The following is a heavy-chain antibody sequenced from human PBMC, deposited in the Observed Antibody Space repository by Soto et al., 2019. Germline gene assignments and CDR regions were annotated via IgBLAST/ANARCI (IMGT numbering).Heavy chain of an antibody. CDR2: IGTDSNT. J-gene: IGHJ4*01. Sequence: GGSLRLSCAASGFTFDTYAMNWVRQAPGKGLAWVSAIGTDSNTYYADSVKGRFTISRDNSRATLYLQMNSLRAEDTALYYCVRKNPGTRPFDYWGQGTLVTVSS. V-gene: IGHV3-23*01. CDR3: VRKNPGTRPFDY. CDR1: GFTFDTYA.